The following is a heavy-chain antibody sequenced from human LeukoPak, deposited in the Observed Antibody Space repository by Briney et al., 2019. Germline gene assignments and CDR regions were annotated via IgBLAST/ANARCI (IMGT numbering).Heavy chain of an antibody. CDR2: MYTTGST. CDR3: ARQYIRSGKYYYALDV. Sequence: PSETLSLTCTVSGGSINNYYWIWIRQPAGKGLEWIGRMYTTGSTNYNPSLRSRVTMSLDTSNNHFSLQLSSVTAADTAVYYCARQYIRSGKYYYALDVWGQGTTVTVSS. D-gene: IGHD3-10*01. CDR1: GGSINNYY. J-gene: IGHJ6*02. V-gene: IGHV4-4*07.